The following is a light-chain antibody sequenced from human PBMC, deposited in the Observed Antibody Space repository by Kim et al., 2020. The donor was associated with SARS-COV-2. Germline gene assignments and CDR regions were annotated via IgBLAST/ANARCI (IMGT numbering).Light chain of an antibody. V-gene: IGLV2-14*03. CDR2: DVS. J-gene: IGLJ3*02. CDR1: SSDVGAYDY. CDR3: SSYTTSTTWV. Sequence: GRSTTSSCTGTSSDVGAYDYVSWYEQHPGKAPKLIIYDVSERPSGVSYRFSGSKSGNTASLTISRLRAEDEADYYCSSYTTSTTWVFGGGTQLTVL.